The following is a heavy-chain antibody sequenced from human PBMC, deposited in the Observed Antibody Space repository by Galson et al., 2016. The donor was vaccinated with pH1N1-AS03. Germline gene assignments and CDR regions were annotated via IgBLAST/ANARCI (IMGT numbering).Heavy chain of an antibody. CDR2: INPSGGDT. Sequence: SVKVSCKASGYTFTNYYLYWVRQAPGQGLGWMGIINPSGGDTTYAQKFQGRVAMTRDTSTSTFYMELSSLGSDDTAVYYCARLWLVRGPDYWGQGTLVTVSS. CDR3: ARLWLVRGPDY. J-gene: IGHJ4*02. V-gene: IGHV1-46*01. D-gene: IGHD6-19*01. CDR1: GYTFTNYY.